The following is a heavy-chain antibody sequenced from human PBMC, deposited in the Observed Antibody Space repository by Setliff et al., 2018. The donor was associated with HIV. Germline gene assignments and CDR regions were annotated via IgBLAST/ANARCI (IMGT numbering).Heavy chain of an antibody. J-gene: IGHJ4*02. CDR2: VNPSGGDT. V-gene: IGHV1-18*01. CDR1: GFTFSSSG. Sequence: ASVKVSCKASGFTFSSSGISWVRQAPGQGLEWMAIVNPSGGDTSYAEKFQGRVTMTTDTSTNTAYMELRSLRSDDTAVYYCAREAAVAGTFDYWGQGTLVTVSS. CDR3: AREAAVAGTFDY. D-gene: IGHD6-19*01.